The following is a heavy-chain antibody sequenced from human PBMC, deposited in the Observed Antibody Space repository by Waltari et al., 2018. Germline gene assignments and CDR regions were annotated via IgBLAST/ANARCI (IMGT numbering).Heavy chain of an antibody. CDR3: ASNGSGSYYNL. CDR2: IKTDGSSK. Sequence: EVQLLESGGGLVKPGGSLRLSCAASEFTFRDSWMHWVRQAPGKGLVWISLIKTDGSSKIYADSLKGRFTISRDNANNTLYLQMNSLREEDTAIYYCASNGSGSYYNLWGQGTLVTVSS. J-gene: IGHJ4*02. D-gene: IGHD3-10*01. CDR1: EFTFRDSW. V-gene: IGHV3-74*01.